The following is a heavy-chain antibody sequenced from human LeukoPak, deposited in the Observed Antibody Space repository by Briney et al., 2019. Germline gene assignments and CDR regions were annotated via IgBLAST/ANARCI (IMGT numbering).Heavy chain of an antibody. CDR3: ARDPHIMTGWGAFDI. CDR1: GFTVSSQY. V-gene: IGHV3-53*01. J-gene: IGHJ3*02. Sequence: GGSLRLSCAPSGFTVSSQYKRWVRHAPGKGLEGVSVIYSGGSTYYAVSVKGRLTISRDNSKHTLYFEMNSLRAEDTAVYYCARDPHIMTGWGAFDIWGQGTMVTVSS. CDR2: IYSGGST. D-gene: IGHD3-16*01.